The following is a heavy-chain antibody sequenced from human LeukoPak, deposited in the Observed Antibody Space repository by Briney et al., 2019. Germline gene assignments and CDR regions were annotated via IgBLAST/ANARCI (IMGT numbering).Heavy chain of an antibody. D-gene: IGHD3-22*01. CDR1: GLPFSSSS. CDR3: ARVSPYEEGQ. J-gene: IGHJ4*01. CDR2: ISTNSGTV. V-gene: IGHV3-48*01. Sequence: GGSLRLSCVVSGLPFSSSSVNWVRQVQGRGRECLSYISTNSGTVHHANCVKGRFTVSRDNDRSSLFLQMDSLRVEDTGVYFCARVSPYEEGQWGQGTLVTVS.